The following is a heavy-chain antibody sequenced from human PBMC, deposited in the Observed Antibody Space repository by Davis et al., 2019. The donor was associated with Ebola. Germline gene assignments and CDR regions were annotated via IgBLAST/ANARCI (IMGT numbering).Heavy chain of an antibody. CDR1: GFTFSTYW. CDR3: ARVPWGLAPIYYYMDV. CDR2: TNSDGSSI. J-gene: IGHJ6*03. V-gene: IGHV3-74*01. Sequence: PGGSLRLSCAASGFTFSTYWMHWVRQAPGKGLEWVSRTNSDGSSIGYADSVKGRFTISRDNAKNSLCLQMNSLRAEDTAVYYCARVPWGLAPIYYYMDVWGKGTTVTVSS. D-gene: IGHD5-24*01.